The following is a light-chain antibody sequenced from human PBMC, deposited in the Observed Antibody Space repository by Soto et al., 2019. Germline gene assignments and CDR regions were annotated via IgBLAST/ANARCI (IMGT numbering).Light chain of an antibody. CDR1: QSVSSSY. V-gene: IGKV3-20*01. J-gene: IGKJ1*01. CDR2: GAL. Sequence: EIVLTQSPGTLSLSPEERATLSCRASQSVSSSYLAWYQQKPGQAPRLLIYGALSRATGIPDRFSGSGSGTDFTLTISRLEPEDFAVYYCQQYGSSPWTFGQGTKVEIK. CDR3: QQYGSSPWT.